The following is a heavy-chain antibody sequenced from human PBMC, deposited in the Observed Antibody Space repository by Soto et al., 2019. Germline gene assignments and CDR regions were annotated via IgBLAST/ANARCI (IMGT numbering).Heavy chain of an antibody. CDR2: ISWDGGST. CDR1: GVTFDDYS. Sequence: EVQLVESGGVVVQPGGSLRLSCAASGVTFDDYSMHWVRQAPGKGLEWVSLISWDGGSTYYADSVKGRFTISRDNSKNSLYLQMNSLRTEDTALYYCFRGLDSSSSLDAFDIWGQGTMVPVSS. CDR3: FRGLDSSSSLDAFDI. J-gene: IGHJ3*02. D-gene: IGHD6-6*01. V-gene: IGHV3-43*01.